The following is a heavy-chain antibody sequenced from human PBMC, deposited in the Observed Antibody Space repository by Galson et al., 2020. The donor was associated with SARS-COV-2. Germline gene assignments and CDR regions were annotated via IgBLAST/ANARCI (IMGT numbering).Heavy chain of an antibody. Sequence: ASVNVSCKASRYTFTDYYIHWVRQAPGQGLEWMGWINPKSGGTNYAQKFEGRVTLIRDTSITTAYMEQSRLRADDTAVYYCARPRYYDVLSGYIVDVWGQGTMVTVS. CDR2: INPKSGGT. J-gene: IGHJ6*02. CDR1: RYTFTDYY. D-gene: IGHD3-3*01. V-gene: IGHV1-2*02. CDR3: ARPRYYDVLSGYIVDV.